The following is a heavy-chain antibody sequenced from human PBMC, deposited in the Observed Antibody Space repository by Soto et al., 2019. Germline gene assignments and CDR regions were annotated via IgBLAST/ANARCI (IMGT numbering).Heavy chain of an antibody. CDR2: IIPIFGTA. V-gene: IGHV1-69*12. D-gene: IGHD3-16*01. CDR3: ARGENPIDD. CDR1: GGTFSMYA. Sequence: QVQLVQSGAEVKKPGSSVKVSCKASGGTFSMYAISWVRQAPGQGLEWMGGIIPIFGTANYVQKFQGRVRINAEESTKTVYMELSSLSYEERAIYYWARGENPIDDWGQGTLVTVSS. J-gene: IGHJ4*02.